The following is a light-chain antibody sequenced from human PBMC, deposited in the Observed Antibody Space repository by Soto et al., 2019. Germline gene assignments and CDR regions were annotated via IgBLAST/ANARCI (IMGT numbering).Light chain of an antibody. V-gene: IGKV1-27*01. CDR2: SAS. CDR1: QDIIYY. J-gene: IGKJ2*01. Sequence: DIRMTQSPSSLSAFVGDTVTITCRASQDIIYYLAWYQQKLGKIPKLLIHSASTLQTGVQSRFSGTGSGTVSTLTINILQPEDVATSSCQQYTSAPNTFGQGSRLDIK. CDR3: QQYTSAPNT.